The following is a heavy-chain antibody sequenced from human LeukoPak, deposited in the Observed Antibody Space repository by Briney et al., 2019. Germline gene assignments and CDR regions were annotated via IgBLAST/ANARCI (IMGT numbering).Heavy chain of an antibody. CDR1: GCTFTSYG. CDR2: ISAYNGNT. Sequence: ASVKVSCKASGCTFTSYGISWVRQAPGQGLEWMGWISAYNGNTNYAQKLQGGVTMTTDTSTSTAYMELRSLRSDDTAVYYCATQVTVTPRGWFDPWGQGTLVTVSS. V-gene: IGHV1-18*01. CDR3: ATQVTVTPRGWFDP. J-gene: IGHJ5*02. D-gene: IGHD4-17*01.